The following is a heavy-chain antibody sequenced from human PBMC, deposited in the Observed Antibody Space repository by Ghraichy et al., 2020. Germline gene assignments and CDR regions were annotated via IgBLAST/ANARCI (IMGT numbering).Heavy chain of an antibody. CDR1: GGSFSDYY. V-gene: IGHV4-34*01. CDR3: ARGGRAVPGRWIDP. J-gene: IGHJ5*02. D-gene: IGHD1-14*01. Sequence: SETLSLTCAVYGGSFSDYYWSWIRQPPGKGLEWIGEINHSRSTNYNPSLKSRVTISVDTSKNQFSLKLSSVTAADTAVYYCARGGRAVPGRWIDPWGQGTLVTVSS. CDR2: INHSRST.